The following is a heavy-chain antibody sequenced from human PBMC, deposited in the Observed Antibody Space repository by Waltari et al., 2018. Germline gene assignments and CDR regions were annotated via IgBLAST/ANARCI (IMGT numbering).Heavy chain of an antibody. Sequence: QVQLVQSGAEVKKPGASVKVSCKASGYTFTGYYMHWVRQAPGQGLEWMGRINPNSGGTNYAQKFQGRVTMTRDTSISTAYMELSRLRSDDTAVYYCARDSKALRNYYYYYGMDVWGQGTTVTVSS. CDR3: ARDSKALRNYYYYYGMDV. J-gene: IGHJ6*02. V-gene: IGHV1-2*06. CDR1: GYTFTGYY. CDR2: INPNSGGT.